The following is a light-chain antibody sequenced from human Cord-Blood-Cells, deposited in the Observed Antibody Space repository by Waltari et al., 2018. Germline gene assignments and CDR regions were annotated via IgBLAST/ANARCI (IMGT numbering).Light chain of an antibody. CDR3: QQLNSYRLT. CDR1: QGISSY. J-gene: IGKJ4*01. V-gene: IGKV1-9*01. Sequence: DIQLTQSPSFLSASVGDRVTITCRASQGISSYLAWYQQKPGKAPKLLIYAASTLQSGVPSRFSGSVSGTEFTLTISSLQPEDFATYYCQQLNSYRLTFGGGTKVEIK. CDR2: AAS.